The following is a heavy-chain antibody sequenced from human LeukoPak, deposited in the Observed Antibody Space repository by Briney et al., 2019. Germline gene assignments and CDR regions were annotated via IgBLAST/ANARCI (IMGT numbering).Heavy chain of an antibody. CDR1: GFTFSSNG. J-gene: IGHJ4*02. CDR2: IWPDGSKK. Sequence: GTSLRLSCAASGFTFSSNGMHWVRQAPGKGLAWVAVIWPDGSKKYYADSVKGRFTISRDNSKNTLYLQMNSLRAEDTAAYFCASWNDYVDYWGQGTLVTVSS. CDR3: ASWNDYVDY. D-gene: IGHD1-1*01. V-gene: IGHV3-33*03.